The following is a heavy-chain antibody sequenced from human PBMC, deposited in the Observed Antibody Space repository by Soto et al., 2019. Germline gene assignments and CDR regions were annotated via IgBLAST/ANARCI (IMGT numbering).Heavy chain of an antibody. CDR1: GYTFTSYY. CDR3: TAVAGTNYYYGMDV. J-gene: IGHJ6*02. V-gene: IGHV1-46*01. CDR2: INPSGGST. Sequence: GASVKVSCKASGYTFTSYYMHWVRQAPGQGLEWMGIINPSGGSTSYAQKFQGRVTMTRDTSTSTVYMELSSLRSEDAAVYYCTAVAGTNYYYGMDVWGQGTTVTVSS. D-gene: IGHD6-19*01.